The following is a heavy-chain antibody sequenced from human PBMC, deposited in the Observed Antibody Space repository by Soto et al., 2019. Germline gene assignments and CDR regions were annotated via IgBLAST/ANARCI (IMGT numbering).Heavy chain of an antibody. D-gene: IGHD3-3*01. V-gene: IGHV1-69*01. CDR3: ATPSSGYCVATDHYYYGMDV. CDR1: GGTFSSYA. CDR2: IIPIFGRA. Sequence: QVQLVQSGAEVKKPGSSVKVSCKASGGTFSSYAISWVRQAPGQGLEWMGGIIPIFGRANYAQKFQGRVTITADETTSTASMELSSLRSEETAAYYCATPSSGYCVATDHYYYGMDVWGQGTTVTVSS. J-gene: IGHJ6*02.